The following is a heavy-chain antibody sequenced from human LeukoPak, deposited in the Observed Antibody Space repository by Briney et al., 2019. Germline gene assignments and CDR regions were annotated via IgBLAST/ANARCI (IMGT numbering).Heavy chain of an antibody. V-gene: IGHV4-30-2*01. D-gene: IGHD3-3*01. J-gene: IGHJ5*02. CDR2: IYHSGST. CDR3: ARYYDFWSGNWFDP. CDR1: GGSISSGGYS. Sequence: PSETLSLTCAVSGGSISSGGYSWSWIRQPPGEGLEWIGYIYHSGSTYYNPSLKSRVTISVDRSKNQFSLKLSSVTAADTAVYYCARYYDFWSGNWFDPWGQGTLVTVSS.